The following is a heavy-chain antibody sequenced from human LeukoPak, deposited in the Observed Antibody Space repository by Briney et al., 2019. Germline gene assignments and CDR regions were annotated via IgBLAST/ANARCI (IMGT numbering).Heavy chain of an antibody. D-gene: IGHD6-19*01. V-gene: IGHV3-30*03. CDR1: GFTFSSYG. Sequence: GGSLRLSCAASGFTFSSYGMHWVRQAPGRGLEWVAVISYDGSNKYYADSVKGRFTISRDNSKNTLYLQMNSLRAGDTAVYYCAREAQWLVTDYWGQGTLVTVSS. CDR2: ISYDGSNK. CDR3: AREAQWLVTDY. J-gene: IGHJ4*02.